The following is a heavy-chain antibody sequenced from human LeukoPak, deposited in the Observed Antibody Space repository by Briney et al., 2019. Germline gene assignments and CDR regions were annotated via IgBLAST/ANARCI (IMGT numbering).Heavy chain of an antibody. CDR1: GGSISSYY. CDR2: IYYSGST. D-gene: IGHD5-12*01. CDR3: ARENRSGYDPGTFDY. V-gene: IGHV4-59*01. Sequence: SETLSLTCTVSGGSISSYYWGWIRQPPGKGLEWIGYIYYSGSTNYNPSLKSRVTISVDTSKNQFSLKLSSVTAADTAVYYCARENRSGYDPGTFDYWGQGTLVTVSS. J-gene: IGHJ4*02.